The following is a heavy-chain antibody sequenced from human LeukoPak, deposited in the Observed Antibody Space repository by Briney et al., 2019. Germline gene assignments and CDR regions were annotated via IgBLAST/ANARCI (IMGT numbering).Heavy chain of an antibody. V-gene: IGHV3-30*04. Sequence: GGSLRLSCAASGFTFSSYAMHWVRQAPGKGLEWVAVISYDGSNKYYADSVKGRFTISRDNSKNTLYLQMNSLRAEDTALYYCAKAALPEQWLVREYYFDYWGQGTLVTVSS. CDR1: GFTFSSYA. CDR3: AKAALPEQWLVREYYFDY. D-gene: IGHD6-19*01. J-gene: IGHJ4*02. CDR2: ISYDGSNK.